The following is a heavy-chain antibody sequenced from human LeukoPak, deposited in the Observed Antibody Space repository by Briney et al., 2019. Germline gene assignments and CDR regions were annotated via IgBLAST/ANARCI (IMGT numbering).Heavy chain of an antibody. D-gene: IGHD6-19*01. Sequence: QAGGSLRLSCAASGFTFSNYAMTWVRQAPGKGLEWVSGISGSGGRTYYADSVKGRFTISRDNSKNTLYLQMNSLRAEDTAVYYCAREAVAASFDYWGQGTLVTVSS. CDR1: GFTFSNYA. CDR3: AREAVAASFDY. CDR2: ISGSGGRT. V-gene: IGHV3-23*01. J-gene: IGHJ4*02.